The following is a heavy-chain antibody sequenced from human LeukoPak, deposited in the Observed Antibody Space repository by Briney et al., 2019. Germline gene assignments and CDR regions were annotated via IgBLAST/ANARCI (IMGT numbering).Heavy chain of an antibody. CDR2: IYPGDSDT. CDR3: ARLPYYYGSGSASAQGFDP. Sequence: GESLKISCKGSGYSFTNYWIGWVRQMPGKGPEWMGIIYPGDSDTRYSPSFQGQVTISADKSINTAYLQWSSLKASDTAMYYCARLPYYYGSGSASAQGFDPWGQGTLVTVSS. J-gene: IGHJ5*02. V-gene: IGHV5-51*01. CDR1: GYSFTNYW. D-gene: IGHD3-10*01.